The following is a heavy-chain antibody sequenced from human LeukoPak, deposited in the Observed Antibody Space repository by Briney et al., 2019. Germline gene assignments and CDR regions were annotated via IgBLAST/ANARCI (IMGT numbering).Heavy chain of an antibody. J-gene: IGHJ4*02. CDR2: IYYSGST. V-gene: IGHV4-39*01. CDR1: GGSISSSSYY. Sequence: SETLSLTCTVSGGSISSSSYYWGWIRQPPGKGLEWIGSIYYSGSTYYNPSLKSRVTISVDTSKNQFSLKLSSVTAADTAVYYCARRSYYDSSGYKDNWGQGTLVTVSS. CDR3: ARRSYYDSSGYKDN. D-gene: IGHD3-22*01.